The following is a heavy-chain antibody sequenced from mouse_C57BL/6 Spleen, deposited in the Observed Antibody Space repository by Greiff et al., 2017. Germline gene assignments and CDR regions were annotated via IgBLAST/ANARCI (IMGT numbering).Heavy chain of an antibody. J-gene: IGHJ1*03. CDR2: IDPSDSET. Sequence: VQLQQPGAELVRPGSSVKLSCQASGYTFTSYWMHWVKQRPIQGLEWIGNIDPSDSETHYNQKFKDKATLTVDKSSSTAYMQLSSLTSEDSAVYYCALTMITTRYFDVWGTGTTVTVSS. CDR3: ALTMITTRYFDV. CDR1: GYTFTSYW. V-gene: IGHV1-52*01. D-gene: IGHD2-4*01.